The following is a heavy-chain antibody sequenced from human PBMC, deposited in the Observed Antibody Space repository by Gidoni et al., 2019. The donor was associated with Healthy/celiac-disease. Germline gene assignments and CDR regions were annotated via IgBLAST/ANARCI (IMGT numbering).Heavy chain of an antibody. D-gene: IGHD2-2*01. V-gene: IGHV3-15*01. CDR3: SRGGPRYCSSTSCYADY. J-gene: IGHJ4*02. Sequence: EVQLVESGGGLLKPGGSLRLSCAASGFTFSHAWMSWVRQAPGKGLEWVGRIKSKTDGGTTDYAAPVKGRFTISRDDSKNTLYLQMNSLKTEDTAVYYCSRGGPRYCSSTSCYADYWGQGTLVTVSS. CDR2: IKSKTDGGTT. CDR1: GFTFSHAW.